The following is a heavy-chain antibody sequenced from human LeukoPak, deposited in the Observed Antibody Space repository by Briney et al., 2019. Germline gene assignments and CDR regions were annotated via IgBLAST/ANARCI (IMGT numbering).Heavy chain of an antibody. CDR2: INHSGST. V-gene: IGHV4-34*01. CDR3: AHSDGNTADDY. Sequence: SETLSLTCAVYGGSFSGYYWSWIRQPPGKGLEWIGEINHSGSTNYNPSLKSRVTISVDTSKNQFSLKLSSVTAADTAVYYCAHSDGNTADDYWGQGTLVTVSS. D-gene: IGHD5-18*01. J-gene: IGHJ4*02. CDR1: GGSFSGYY.